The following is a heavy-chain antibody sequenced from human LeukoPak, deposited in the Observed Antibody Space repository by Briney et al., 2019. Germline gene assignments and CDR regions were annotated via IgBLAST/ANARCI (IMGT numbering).Heavy chain of an antibody. CDR1: GFTFCSYI. CDR3: ASHPNDEGYSSGWYYFDY. V-gene: IGHV3-48*01. J-gene: IGHJ4*02. CDR2: ISSRSSTI. Sequence: PGGSLRLSCAASGFTFCSYIMHCVRQAPGKGVEWGSYISSRSSTIYYADSVKGRFTISRDNAKNSLYLQMNSLRAEDTAVYYCASHPNDEGYSSGWYYFDYWGQGTLVTVSS. D-gene: IGHD6-19*01.